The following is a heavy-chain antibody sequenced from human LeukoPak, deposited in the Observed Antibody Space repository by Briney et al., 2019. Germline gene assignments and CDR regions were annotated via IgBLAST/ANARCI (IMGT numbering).Heavy chain of an antibody. CDR1: GGSISSYY. D-gene: IGHD5-18*01. V-gene: IGHV4-59*04. CDR2: IYHSGSA. J-gene: IGHJ4*02. Sequence: SETLSLTCTVSGGSISSYYWSWIRQPAGKGLEWIGNIYHSGSAYYNPSLKSRVTMSVDTSKNQFSLKLSSVTAADTAVYYCARHVGYSYAYVDYWGQGTLVTVSS. CDR3: ARHVGYSYAYVDY.